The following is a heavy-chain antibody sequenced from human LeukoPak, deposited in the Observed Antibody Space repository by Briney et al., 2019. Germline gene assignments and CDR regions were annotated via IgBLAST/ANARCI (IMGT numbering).Heavy chain of an antibody. Sequence: PGGSLRLSCAASGFTFNNYWMSWVRQAPGKGLGWVANIKQDGSGLYYVESVKGRFTISRDNAKNSLYLRMTSLRAEDTAVYYCARDPGRTGFDYWGRGTLVTVSS. CDR1: GFTFNNYW. V-gene: IGHV3-7*03. CDR2: IKQDGSGL. CDR3: ARDPGRTGFDY. J-gene: IGHJ4*02. D-gene: IGHD1/OR15-1a*01.